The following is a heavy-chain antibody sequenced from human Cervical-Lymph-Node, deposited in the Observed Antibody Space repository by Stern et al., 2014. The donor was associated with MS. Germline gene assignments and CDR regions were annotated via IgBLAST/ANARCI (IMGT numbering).Heavy chain of an antibody. V-gene: IGHV4-61*02. CDR2: IYISGNT. Sequence: QVQLQESGPGLLKPSQTLTLTCTVSGGSISGGTYYWSWIRQPADKGLEWIGRIYISGNTNNNPSLESRVAISIDTSKTQFSLKLPSVTAADTAVYYCARGDYHYHSVDPWGQGTLVTVSS. CDR3: ARGDYHYHSVDP. D-gene: IGHD5-12*01. CDR1: GGSISGGTYY. J-gene: IGHJ5*02.